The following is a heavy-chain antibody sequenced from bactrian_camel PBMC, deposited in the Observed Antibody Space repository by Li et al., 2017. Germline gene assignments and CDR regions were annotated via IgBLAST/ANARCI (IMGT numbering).Heavy chain of an antibody. Sequence: HVQLVESGGGSVEAGGSLRLSCVASGYKYASYAMAWFRQAPGKEREGVAAVSNNGNTNYAASVKGRFTISKDKDKTILYLQTNSLKPEDTARYYCAADTIYSDCSGDIRTNDYDSWGQGTQVTVS. J-gene: IGHJ4*01. CDR3: AADTIYSDCSGDIRTNDYDS. CDR2: VSNNGNT. V-gene: IGHV3S53*01. CDR1: GYKYASYA. D-gene: IGHD4*01.